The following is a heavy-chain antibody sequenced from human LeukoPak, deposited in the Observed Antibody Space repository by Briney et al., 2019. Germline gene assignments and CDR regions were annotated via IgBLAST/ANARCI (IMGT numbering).Heavy chain of an antibody. D-gene: IGHD3-10*01. CDR2: IIPIFGTA. V-gene: IGHV1-69*06. J-gene: IGHJ6*03. CDR3: AKSDGQTGFYYYYYYMDV. CDR1: GYTFTSYY. Sequence: ASVKVSCKASGYTFTSYYMHWVRQAPGQGLEWMGGIIPIFGTANYAQKFQGRVTITADKSTSTAYMELSSLRSEDTAVYYCAKSDGQTGFYYYYYYMDVWGKGTTVTVSS.